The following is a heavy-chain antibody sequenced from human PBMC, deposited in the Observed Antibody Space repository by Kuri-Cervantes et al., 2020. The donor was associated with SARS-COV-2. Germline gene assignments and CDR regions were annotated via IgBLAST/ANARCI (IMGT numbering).Heavy chain of an antibody. J-gene: IGHJ6*02. CDR1: GGTFNNFA. Sequence: SVKVSCKASGGTFNNFAIRWVRQAPGQGLEWMGWIDPSCRTPNYAQKFQGRVTITRDKSTSTAYMDLSSLETEDTALYFCARQGGRRFSSVRGVITWNSFNYYAMDVWGQGTAVTVSS. D-gene: IGHD3-10*01. CDR3: ARQGGRRFSSVRGVITWNSFNYYAMDV. CDR2: IDPSCRTP. V-gene: IGHV1-69*05.